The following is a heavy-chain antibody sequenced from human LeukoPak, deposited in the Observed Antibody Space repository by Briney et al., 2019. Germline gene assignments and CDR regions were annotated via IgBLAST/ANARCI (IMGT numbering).Heavy chain of an antibody. CDR2: INPNSGGT. V-gene: IGHV1-2*02. CDR3: AREPHYYDSSGYYVKNWFDP. J-gene: IGHJ5*02. Sequence: EASVKVSCKASGYTFTGYYMHWVRQAPGQGLEWMGWINPNSGGTNYAQKFQGRVTMTRDTSISTAYMELSRLRSDDTAVYYCAREPHYYDSSGYYVKNWFDPWGQGTLVTVSS. D-gene: IGHD3-22*01. CDR1: GYTFTGYY.